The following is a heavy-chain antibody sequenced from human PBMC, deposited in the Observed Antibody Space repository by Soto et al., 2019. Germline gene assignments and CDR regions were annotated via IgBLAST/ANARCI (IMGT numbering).Heavy chain of an antibody. CDR1: GYTFTSYY. J-gene: IGHJ6*02. CDR3: ARDHSSSWHRLPDGGGARYYYYYYGMDV. D-gene: IGHD6-13*01. V-gene: IGHV1-46*01. Sequence: GASVKVSCKASGYTFTSYYMHWVRQAPGQGLEWMGIINPSGGSTSYAQKFQGRVTMTRDTSTSTVYMELSSLRSEDTAVYYCARDHSSSWHRLPDGGGARYYYYYYGMDVRGQGTTVTVSS. CDR2: INPSGGST.